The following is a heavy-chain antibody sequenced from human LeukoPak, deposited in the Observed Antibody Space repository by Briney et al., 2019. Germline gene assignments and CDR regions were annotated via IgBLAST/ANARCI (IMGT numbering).Heavy chain of an antibody. Sequence: PSETLSLTCTVSGGSISSYYWSWIRQPPGKGLEWIGYFSYSGTTNYSLSLKSRVTISVDTSKNQFSLELSSVTAADTAVYYCVRGFYGDYSSDWFDPWGRGTLVTVSS. CDR3: VRGFYGDYSSDWFDP. J-gene: IGHJ5*02. CDR2: FSYSGTT. CDR1: GGSISSYY. V-gene: IGHV4-59*12. D-gene: IGHD4-17*01.